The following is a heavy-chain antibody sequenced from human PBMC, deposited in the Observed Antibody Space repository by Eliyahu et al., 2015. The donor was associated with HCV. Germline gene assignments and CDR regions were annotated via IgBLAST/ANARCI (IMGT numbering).Heavy chain of an antibody. CDR1: GGTFNRDT. V-gene: IGHV1-69*06. CDR3: AFSSGGSIRLYGLDV. J-gene: IGHJ6*02. CDR2: VIPLFGAP. D-gene: IGHD5-12*01. Sequence: QVQLVQSGAEVKKPGSSVKVSCKASGGTFNRDTISWVRQAPGQGLEWMGGVIPLFGAPNSEQKFQGRVTVTADRSTSTAYMELNSLRSEDTAVYYCAFSSGGSIRLYGLDVWGQGTTVTVSS.